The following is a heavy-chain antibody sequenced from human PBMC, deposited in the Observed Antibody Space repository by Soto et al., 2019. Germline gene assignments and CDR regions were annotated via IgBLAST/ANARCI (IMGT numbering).Heavy chain of an antibody. CDR3: VRENYYYGMDV. V-gene: IGHV3-66*01. CDR1: GFTVSTDW. Sequence: PWGSLRLSCAASGFTVSTDWMYWVRQAPGKGLEWVSVIKSGGNTNYADSVEGRFTTSRDNSKNTVYLQMNSLRGEDTAVYYCVRENYYYGMDVWGQGTTVTVSS. J-gene: IGHJ6*02. CDR2: IKSGGNT.